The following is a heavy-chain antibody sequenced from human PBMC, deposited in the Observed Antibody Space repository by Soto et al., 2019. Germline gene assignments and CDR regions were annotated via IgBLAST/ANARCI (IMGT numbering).Heavy chain of an antibody. J-gene: IGHJ4*02. D-gene: IGHD5-12*01. V-gene: IGHV5-51*01. Sequence: PGESLKISCKHSGFNFPTFWIAWVRQMPGKGLEWMGTIYPDDSDTRYSPSFQGHVTISADKSISTAYLQWSSLKASDTAMYYCARLANFPNDYWGQGTLVTVSS. CDR2: IYPDDSDT. CDR3: ARLANFPNDY. CDR1: GFNFPTFW.